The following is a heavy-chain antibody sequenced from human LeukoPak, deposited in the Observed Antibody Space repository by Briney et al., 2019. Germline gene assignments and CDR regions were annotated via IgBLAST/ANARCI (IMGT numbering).Heavy chain of an antibody. V-gene: IGHV3-33*01. D-gene: IGHD3-22*01. Sequence: GRSLRLSGVASGFTFSNYGMHWVRQAPGMGLEWVAVIWYDGSNKNYRDSVRGRFTISRDNFKNTLYLEMNSLRAEDTAVYYCATARNNYDYSGFSALDYWGQGTLVTVAS. J-gene: IGHJ4*02. CDR2: IWYDGSNK. CDR3: ATARNNYDYSGFSALDY. CDR1: GFTFSNYG.